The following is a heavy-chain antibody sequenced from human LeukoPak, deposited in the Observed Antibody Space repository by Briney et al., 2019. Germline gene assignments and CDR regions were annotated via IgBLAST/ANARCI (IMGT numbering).Heavy chain of an antibody. CDR1: GGSISSSIYY. V-gene: IGHV4-39*01. CDR3: AKQEAVTATYFYGMDV. Sequence: SETLSLTCTVSGGSISSSIYYWGWIRQPPGKGLEWIGSIYYTGSTYFNPSLKNRVTISVDTSKNHFSLGLSSMTAADTAVYYCAKQEAVTATYFYGMDVWGQGTTVTVSS. J-gene: IGHJ6*02. D-gene: IGHD2-21*02. CDR2: IYYTGST.